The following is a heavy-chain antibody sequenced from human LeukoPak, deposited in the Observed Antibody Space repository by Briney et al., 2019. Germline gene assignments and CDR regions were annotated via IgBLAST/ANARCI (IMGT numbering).Heavy chain of an antibody. CDR3: ARYNIGRYCSGGSCYSG. CDR2: IYYSGST. J-gene: IGHJ4*02. Sequence: SQTLSLTCTVSGGSISSGGYYWSWLRQHPGKGLEWIGYIYYSGSTYYNPSLKSRVTISVDTSKNPFYLKLSSVTAADTAVYYCARYNIGRYCSGGSCYSGWGQGTLVTVSS. V-gene: IGHV4-31*03. CDR1: GGSISSGGYY. D-gene: IGHD2-15*01.